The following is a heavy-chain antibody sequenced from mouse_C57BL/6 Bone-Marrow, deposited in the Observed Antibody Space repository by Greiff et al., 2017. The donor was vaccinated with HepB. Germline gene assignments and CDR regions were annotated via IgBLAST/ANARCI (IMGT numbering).Heavy chain of an antibody. CDR3: ARGGSNYDVDY. J-gene: IGHJ4*01. D-gene: IGHD2-5*01. CDR2: INPSSGYT. V-gene: IGHV1-4*01. CDR1: GYTFTSYT. Sequence: VQLQQSGAELARPGASVKMSCKASGYTFTSYTMHWVKQRPGQGLEWIGYINPSSGYTKYNQKFKDKATLTADKSSSTAYMQLSSLTSEDSAVYDCARGGSNYDVDYWGQGTSVTVAS.